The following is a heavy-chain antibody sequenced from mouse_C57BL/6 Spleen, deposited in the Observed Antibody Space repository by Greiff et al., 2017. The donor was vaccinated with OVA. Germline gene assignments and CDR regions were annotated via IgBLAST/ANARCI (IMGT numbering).Heavy chain of an antibody. CDR2: ILPGSGST. V-gene: IGHV1-9*01. CDR1: GYTFTGYW. CDR3: ARWGLQRDYAMDY. Sequence: QVQLQPSGAELMKPGASVKLSCKATGYTFTGYWIEWVKQRPGHGLEWIGEILPGSGSTNSNEKFKGKATFTADTSSNTAYMQLSRLTTEDSAIYYCARWGLQRDYAMDYWGQGTTVTVAS. D-gene: IGHD1-1*01. J-gene: IGHJ4*01.